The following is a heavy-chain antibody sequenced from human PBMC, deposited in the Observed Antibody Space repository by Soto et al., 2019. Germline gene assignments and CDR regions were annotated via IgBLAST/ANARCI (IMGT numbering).Heavy chain of an antibody. V-gene: IGHV4-34*01. CDR3: ARVTYYDFWSGYYPFDYYYYGMDV. J-gene: IGHJ6*02. CDR1: GGSFSGYY. D-gene: IGHD3-3*01. Sequence: QVQLQKWGAGLLKPSETLSLTCAVYGGSFSGYYWSWIRQHPGKGLEWIGEINHSGSTNYNPSLKSRVTISVDTSKNQFSLKLSSVTAADTAVYYCARVTYYDFWSGYYPFDYYYYGMDVWGQGTTVTVSS. CDR2: INHSGST.